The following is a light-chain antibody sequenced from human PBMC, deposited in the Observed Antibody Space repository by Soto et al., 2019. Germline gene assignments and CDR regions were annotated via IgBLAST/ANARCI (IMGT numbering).Light chain of an antibody. CDR1: QSIGTW. CDR3: QQSRT. V-gene: IGKV1-5*03. J-gene: IGKJ1*01. Sequence: DIQVIQSPSTLSASIGDTVTITCRASQSIGTWLAWYQQKPGKAPRLLIYKASTLQSGVPSRFTGSASGTEFTLTVSSLQPDDFATYYCQQSRTFGQGTTVEIK. CDR2: KAS.